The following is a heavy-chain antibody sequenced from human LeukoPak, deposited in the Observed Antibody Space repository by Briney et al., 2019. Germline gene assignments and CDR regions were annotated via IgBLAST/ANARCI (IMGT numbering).Heavy chain of an antibody. Sequence: GGSLRLSCAASDSPFIVFPFTWFRKTPGRGLSWVSLISGDGGATYYADSVKGPFTISRDNSKNSLDLQMNSLRTEDSAFYYCVKDTRDSSGWSDWGQGTLVTVSS. V-gene: IGHV3-43*02. D-gene: IGHD6-19*01. CDR3: VKDTRDSSGWSD. CDR1: DSPFIVFP. J-gene: IGHJ4*02. CDR2: ISGDGGAT.